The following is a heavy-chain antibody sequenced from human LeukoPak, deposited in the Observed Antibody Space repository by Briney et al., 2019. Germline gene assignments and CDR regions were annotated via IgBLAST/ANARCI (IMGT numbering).Heavy chain of an antibody. V-gene: IGHV4-34*01. CDR1: GGSFSGYY. CDR3: ARGVAGDIVVVPAAIGAGPLDY. D-gene: IGHD2-2*01. CDR2: INHSGST. J-gene: IGHJ4*02. Sequence: PSETLSLTCAVYGGSFSGYYWSWIRQPPGKGLEWIGEINHSGSTNYNPSLKSRVTISVDTSKNQFSLELSSVTAADTAVYYCARGVAGDIVVVPAAIGAGPLDYWGQGTLVTVSS.